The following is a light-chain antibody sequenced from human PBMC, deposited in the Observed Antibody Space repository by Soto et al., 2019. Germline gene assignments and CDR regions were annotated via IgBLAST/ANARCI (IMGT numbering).Light chain of an antibody. CDR3: CSYAGSSTFYV. V-gene: IGLV2-23*02. CDR2: EVS. J-gene: IGLJ1*01. Sequence: LTQPASVSGSPGQSITISCTGTSSDVGSYNLVSWYQQHPGKAPKLMIYEVSKRPSGVSNRFSGSKSGNTASLTISGLQAEDEADYYCCSYAGSSTFYVFGTGTKVT. CDR1: SSDVGSYNL.